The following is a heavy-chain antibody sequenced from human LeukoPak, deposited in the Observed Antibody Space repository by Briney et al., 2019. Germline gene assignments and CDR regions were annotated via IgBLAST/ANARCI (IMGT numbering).Heavy chain of an antibody. CDR1: GGSISSSSYY. J-gene: IGHJ4*02. V-gene: IGHV4-39*01. CDR2: IYYSGST. Sequence: SETLSLTCTVSGGSISSSSYYWGWIRQPPGKGLEWIGSIYYSGSTYYNPSLKSRVTISVDTSKDQFSLKLSSVTAADTAVYYCARTTRGGYFDYWGQGTLVTVSS. CDR3: ARTTRGGYFDY. D-gene: IGHD1-1*01.